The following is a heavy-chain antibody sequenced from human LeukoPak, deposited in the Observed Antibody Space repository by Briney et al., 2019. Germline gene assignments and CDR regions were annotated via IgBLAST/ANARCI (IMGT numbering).Heavy chain of an antibody. Sequence: GGSLRLSCAASGFTFSSYSMNWVRQAPGKGLEWVSSISSSSSYIYYADSVKGRFTISRDNAKNSLYLQMNSLGAEDTAVYYCARDRRGPSRAGYCSSTSCYEVWFDPWGQGTLVTVSS. CDR2: ISSSSSYI. CDR1: GFTFSSYS. J-gene: IGHJ5*02. D-gene: IGHD2-2*01. CDR3: ARDRRGPSRAGYCSSTSCYEVWFDP. V-gene: IGHV3-21*01.